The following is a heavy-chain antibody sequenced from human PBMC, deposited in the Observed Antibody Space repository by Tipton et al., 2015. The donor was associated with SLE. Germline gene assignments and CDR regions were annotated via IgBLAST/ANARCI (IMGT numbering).Heavy chain of an antibody. V-gene: IGHV3-49*04. J-gene: IGHJ1*01. Sequence: SLRLSCIASGFTFGDYAMSWVRQAPGKGLEWVGFIRSKAYGGTTEYAASVKGRFTISRDDSKSIAYLQMNSLKTEDTAVYYCTRDSSGSHRGFQHWGQGTLVTVSS. D-gene: IGHD3-22*01. CDR1: GFTFGDYA. CDR2: IRSKAYGGTT. CDR3: TRDSSGSHRGFQH.